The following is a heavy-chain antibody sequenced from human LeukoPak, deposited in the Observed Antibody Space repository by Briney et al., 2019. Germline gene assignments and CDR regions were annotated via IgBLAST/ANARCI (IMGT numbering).Heavy chain of an antibody. D-gene: IGHD3-9*01. J-gene: IGHJ4*02. CDR3: AKDFAPPRTYYDILTGYSLSDY. CDR1: GFTFSSYA. V-gene: IGHV3-23*01. Sequence: GGSLRLSCAASGFTFSSYAMSWVRQAPGKGLEWVSAISGSGGSTYYADSVKGRFTISRDNSKNTLYLQMNSLRAEDTAVYYCAKDFAPPRTYYDILTGYSLSDYWGQGTLVTVSS. CDR2: ISGSGGST.